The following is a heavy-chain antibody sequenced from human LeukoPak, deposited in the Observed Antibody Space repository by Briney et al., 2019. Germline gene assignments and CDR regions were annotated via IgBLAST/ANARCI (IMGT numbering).Heavy chain of an antibody. CDR3: ARREGANFDC. V-gene: IGHV3-64*01. Sequence: GGSLILSCAASGFTFSTYVMHWVRQAPGKGLEHVSAISSNGDNTWYANFVKGRFTISRDNSKNTLYLQMGSLRAEDMAVYYCARREGANFDCWGQGTLVTVSS. CDR1: GFTFSTYV. D-gene: IGHD1-26*01. CDR2: ISSNGDNT. J-gene: IGHJ4*02.